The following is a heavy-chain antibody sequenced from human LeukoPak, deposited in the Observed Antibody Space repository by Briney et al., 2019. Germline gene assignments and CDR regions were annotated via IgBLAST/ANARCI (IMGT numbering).Heavy chain of an antibody. CDR1: GFTFSSYA. J-gene: IGHJ4*02. CDR3: AFTTGVSSSSGFDY. CDR2: IRYDGSNK. D-gene: IGHD6-6*01. Sequence: GGSLRLSCAASGFTFSSYAMSWVRQAPGKGLEWVAFIRYDGSNKYYADSVKGRFTISRDNSKNTLYLQMNSLRAEDTAVYYCAFTTGVSSSSGFDYWGQGTLVTVSS. V-gene: IGHV3-30*02.